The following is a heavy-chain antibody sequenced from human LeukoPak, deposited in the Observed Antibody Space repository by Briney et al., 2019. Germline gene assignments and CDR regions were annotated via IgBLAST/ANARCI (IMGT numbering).Heavy chain of an antibody. J-gene: IGHJ5*02. Sequence: GGSLRLSCAASGFTFREFSMSWVRQAPGKGLEWVSNIRSNGGDTYYTDSVKGRFTISRDNSKNTLYLEMNSLRTGDTAVYYCAKGGYTTWFDPWGQGTLVTVSS. CDR1: GFTFREFS. CDR3: AKGGYTTWFDP. V-gene: IGHV3-23*01. CDR2: IRSNGGDT. D-gene: IGHD2-15*01.